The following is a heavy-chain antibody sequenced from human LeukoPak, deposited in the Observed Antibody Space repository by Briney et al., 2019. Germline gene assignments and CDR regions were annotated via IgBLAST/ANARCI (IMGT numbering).Heavy chain of an antibody. CDR3: ASGGPAASNWFDP. CDR2: IYYSGST. Sequence: SETLSLTCTVSGGSISSYYWSWIRQPPAKGLEWIGNIYYSGSTNYNPSLKSRVTISVDTSKNQFSLKLSSVTAADTAVYYCASGGPAASNWFDPWGQGTLVTVSS. V-gene: IGHV4-59*01. D-gene: IGHD2-2*01. CDR1: GGSISSYY. J-gene: IGHJ5*02.